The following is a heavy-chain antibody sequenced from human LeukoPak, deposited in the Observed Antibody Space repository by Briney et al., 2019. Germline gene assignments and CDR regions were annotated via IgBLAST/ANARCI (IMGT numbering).Heavy chain of an antibody. J-gene: IGHJ4*02. Sequence: SETLSLTCAVYGGSFSGYYWSWIRQPPGKGLEWIGEINHSGSTNYNPSLKSRVTISVDTSKNQFSLKLSSVTAADTAVYYCARAIGVVIISYFGYWGQGTLVTVSS. V-gene: IGHV4-34*01. CDR3: ARAIGVVIISYFGY. CDR1: GGSFSGYY. D-gene: IGHD3-3*01. CDR2: INHSGST.